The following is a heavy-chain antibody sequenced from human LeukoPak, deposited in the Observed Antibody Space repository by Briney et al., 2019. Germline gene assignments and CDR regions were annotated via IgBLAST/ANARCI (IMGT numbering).Heavy chain of an antibody. CDR1: GFTFSSYA. CDR3: AKDAYGDYGVYYYYGMDV. CDR2: ISGSGGST. V-gene: IGHV3-23*01. J-gene: IGHJ6*04. D-gene: IGHD4-17*01. Sequence: GGSLRLSCAASGFTFSSYAMSWVRQAPGKGLEWVSAISGSGGSTYYADSVKGRFTISRDNSKNTLYLQMNSLRAEDTAVYYCAKDAYGDYGVYYYYGMDVWGKGTPVTVSS.